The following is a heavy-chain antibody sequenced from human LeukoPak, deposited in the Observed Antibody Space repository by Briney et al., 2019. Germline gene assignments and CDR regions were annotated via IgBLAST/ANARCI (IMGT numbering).Heavy chain of an antibody. Sequence: GGSLRLSCAASGFTFSGYSMNWVRQAPGKGLEWVSSISSSSSYIYYADSVKGRFTISRDNAKNSLYLQMNSLRAEDTAVYYCARDLGGWPVDYWGQGTLVTVSS. CDR3: ARDLGGWPVDY. J-gene: IGHJ4*02. CDR1: GFTFSGYS. V-gene: IGHV3-21*01. CDR2: ISSSSSYI. D-gene: IGHD6-19*01.